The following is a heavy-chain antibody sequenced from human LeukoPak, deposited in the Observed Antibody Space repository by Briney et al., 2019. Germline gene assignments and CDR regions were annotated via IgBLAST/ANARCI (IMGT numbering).Heavy chain of an antibody. CDR2: IYPGDSDT. V-gene: IGHV5-51*01. CDR1: GYSFSSNW. D-gene: IGHD6-19*01. Sequence: GESLKISCKGSGYSFSSNWITWVRQMPGKGLEWMGIIYPGDSDTRYSPSFQGQVTISADKSISTAYLQWSSLKASDTAIYYCARRGDRSGFYFHFWGQGTLVTVSS. J-gene: IGHJ4*02. CDR3: ARRGDRSGFYFHF.